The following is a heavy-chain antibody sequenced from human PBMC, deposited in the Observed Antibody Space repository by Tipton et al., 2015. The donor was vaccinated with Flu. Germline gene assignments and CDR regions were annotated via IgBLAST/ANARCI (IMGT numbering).Heavy chain of an antibody. CDR3: ARGQDAYKQGH. J-gene: IGHJ4*02. D-gene: IGHD5-24*01. V-gene: IGHV4-34*01. Sequence: TLSLTCTVYGESFSGSHWSWIRQPPGRGLEWIGEICPDGSSANNASLKSRVTISIDTSKNQFTLKLSSVTAADTGVYSCARGQDAYKQGHWGQGTLVTVSS. CDR1: GESFSGSH. CDR2: ICPDGSS.